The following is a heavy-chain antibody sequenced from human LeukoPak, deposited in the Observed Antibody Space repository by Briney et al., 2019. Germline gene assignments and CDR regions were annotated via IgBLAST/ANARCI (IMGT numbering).Heavy chain of an antibody. J-gene: IGHJ4*02. V-gene: IGHV1-2*02. CDR1: GYTFTGYY. D-gene: IGHD5-12*01. CDR3: ATDRGYSGYAGTYFDY. Sequence: ASVKVSCKASGYTFTGYYMHWVRQAPGQGLEWMGWINPNSGGTNYAQKFQGRVTMTRDTSISTAYMELSRLRSEDTAVYYCATDRGYSGYAGTYFDYWGQGTLVTVSS. CDR2: INPNSGGT.